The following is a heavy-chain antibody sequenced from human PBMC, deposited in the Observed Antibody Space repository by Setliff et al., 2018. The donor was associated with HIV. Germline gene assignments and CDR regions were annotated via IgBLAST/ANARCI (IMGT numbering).Heavy chain of an antibody. D-gene: IGHD3-10*01. V-gene: IGHV1-69*10. CDR3: ASVPTYYYGSGTLYFDY. CDR2: IIPILGIA. CDR1: GGTFSSYA. J-gene: IGHJ4*02. Sequence: SVKVSCKASGGTFSSYAISWVRQAPGQGLEWMGGIIPILGIANYAQKFQGRVTITTDESTSTAYMELSSLRSEDTAVYYCASVPTYYYGSGTLYFDYWGQGTLVTVSS.